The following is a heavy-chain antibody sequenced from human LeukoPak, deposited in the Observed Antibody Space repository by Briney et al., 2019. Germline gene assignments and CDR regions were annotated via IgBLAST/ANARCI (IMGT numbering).Heavy chain of an antibody. CDR1: GGSISTYY. V-gene: IGHV4-59*08. CDR2: VYDSGTT. CDR3: ARHGGSLGYFDY. D-gene: IGHD4-23*01. Sequence: PSETLSLTCSVSGGSISTYYWSWIRQTPGKGLEGIGYVYDSGTTNYNPSLKGRVTISSHTSKNQFSLNLRSVNAADTAIYYCARHGGSLGYFDYWGQGTLVTVSS. J-gene: IGHJ4*02.